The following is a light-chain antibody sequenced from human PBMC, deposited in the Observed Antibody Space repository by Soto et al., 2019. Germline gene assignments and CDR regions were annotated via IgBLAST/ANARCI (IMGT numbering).Light chain of an antibody. Sequence: EIVMTQSPATLSVSPGERATLSCRASPSVSSNLVWYQQKPGQAPRLLIYGASTRATGIPARFSGSGSGTEFTLTISSLQSEDVAAYYCQQYNTWPLTFGPGTKVDIK. CDR1: PSVSSN. V-gene: IGKV3-15*01. J-gene: IGKJ3*01. CDR2: GAS. CDR3: QQYNTWPLT.